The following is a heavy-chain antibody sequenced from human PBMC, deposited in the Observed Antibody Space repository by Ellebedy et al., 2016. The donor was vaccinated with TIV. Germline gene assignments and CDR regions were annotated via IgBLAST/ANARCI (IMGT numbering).Heavy chain of an antibody. J-gene: IGHJ4*02. CDR3: ARSGSYYTDY. CDR2: ISSSGSIM. Sequence: GESLKISCAASGFTFSSYSMNWVRQAPGKGLEWVSYISSSGSIMYYADSVKGRFTLSRDNARNSLYLQMNSLRDEDTALYYCARSGSYYTDYWGQGTPVTVSS. D-gene: IGHD1-26*01. V-gene: IGHV3-48*02. CDR1: GFTFSSYS.